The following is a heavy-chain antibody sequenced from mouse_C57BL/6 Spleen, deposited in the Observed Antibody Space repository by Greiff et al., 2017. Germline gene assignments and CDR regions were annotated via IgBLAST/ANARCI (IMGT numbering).Heavy chain of an antibody. V-gene: IGHV2-9-1*01. CDR3: ARTKLDYYGSTYFDY. CDR2: IWTGGGT. CDR1: GFSLTSYA. Sequence: VKLMESGPGLVAPSQSLSITCTVSGFSLTSYAISWVRQPPGKGLEWLGVIWTGGGTNYNSALKSRLSISKDNSKSQVFLKMNSLQTDDTARYYCARTKLDYYGSTYFDYWGQGTTLTVSS. J-gene: IGHJ2*01. D-gene: IGHD1-1*01.